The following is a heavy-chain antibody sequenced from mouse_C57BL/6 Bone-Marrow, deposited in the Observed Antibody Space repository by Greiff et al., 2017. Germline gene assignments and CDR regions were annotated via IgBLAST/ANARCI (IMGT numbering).Heavy chain of an antibody. V-gene: IGHV1-72*01. CDR1: GYTFTSYW. Sequence: QVQLKESGAELVKPGASVKLSCKASGYTFTSYWMHWVKQRPGRGLEWIGRIDPNSGGTKYNEKFKSKATLTVDKPSSTAYMQLSSLTSEDSAVYYCARRLFITTVSYWYFDVWGTGTTVTVSS. CDR3: ARRLFITTVSYWYFDV. J-gene: IGHJ1*03. CDR2: IDPNSGGT. D-gene: IGHD1-1*01.